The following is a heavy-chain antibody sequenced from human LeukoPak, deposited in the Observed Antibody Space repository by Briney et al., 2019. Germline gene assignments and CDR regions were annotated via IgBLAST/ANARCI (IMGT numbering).Heavy chain of an antibody. J-gene: IGHJ4*02. CDR3: ARIHCSGGSCYSLDY. Sequence: GGSLRLSRAASGFTFSSYSMNWVRQAPGKGLEWVSSISSSSSYIYYADSVKGRFTISRDNAKNSLYLQMNSLRAEDTAVYYCARIHCSGGSCYSLDYWGQGTLVTVSS. CDR1: GFTFSSYS. D-gene: IGHD2-15*01. V-gene: IGHV3-21*01. CDR2: ISSSSSYI.